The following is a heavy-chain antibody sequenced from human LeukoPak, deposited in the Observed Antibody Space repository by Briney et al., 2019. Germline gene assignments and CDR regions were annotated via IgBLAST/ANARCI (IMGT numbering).Heavy chain of an antibody. Sequence: KGLEWVSVIHNGGCTYYAPSLKGGFTLSIDNSKIMLYLQMNSLRVEDTAVYYCASLARDYWGPGTLVTVSS. J-gene: IGHJ4*02. CDR2: IHNGGCT. D-gene: IGHD3-3*02. V-gene: IGHV3-53*01. CDR3: ASLARDY.